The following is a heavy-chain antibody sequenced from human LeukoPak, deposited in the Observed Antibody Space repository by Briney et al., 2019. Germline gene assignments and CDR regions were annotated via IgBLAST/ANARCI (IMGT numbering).Heavy chain of an antibody. CDR2: ISYDGSNE. J-gene: IGHJ4*02. CDR1: GFTFSSYV. Sequence: GRSLRLSCAASGFTFSSYVMHWVRQAPGKGLEWLAIISYDGSNEYYADSVKGRFTISRDNSKNTLYLQMRAADTAVYYCARDKGTSYLSSFDYWGQGTLVTVSS. V-gene: IGHV3-30*04. CDR3: ARDKGTSYLSSFDY. D-gene: IGHD6-6*01.